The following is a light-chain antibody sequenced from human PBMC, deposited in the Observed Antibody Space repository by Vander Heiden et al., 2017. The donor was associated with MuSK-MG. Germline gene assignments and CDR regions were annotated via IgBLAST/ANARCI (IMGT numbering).Light chain of an antibody. Sequence: TGMTRSPDPLSGSLGGRATINCKASQSLFHSDNSKDFLAWYHQKPGQLPKLLMSWASTRESGVPDRFSGSGSGTDFTLTISSLQAEDEAVYYCQQYLSAPLTFGHGTRVDIK. CDR1: QSLFHSDNSKDF. V-gene: IGKV4-1*01. CDR3: QQYLSAPLT. CDR2: WAS. J-gene: IGKJ3*01.